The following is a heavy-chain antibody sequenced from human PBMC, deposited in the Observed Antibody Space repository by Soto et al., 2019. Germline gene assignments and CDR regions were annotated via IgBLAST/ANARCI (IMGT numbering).Heavy chain of an antibody. CDR2: ISSSGGTT. CDR3: AKTPRQWLVYFDY. J-gene: IGHJ4*02. CDR1: GFTFSNYA. V-gene: IGHV3-23*01. D-gene: IGHD6-19*01. Sequence: EVQLLESGGGLVQPGGSLRLSCAASGFTFSNYAIAWVRQAPGKGLEWVSGISSSGGTTYYADSVKGRFTISRDNSKDTLHLQMNSLRAEDTAVYYCAKTPRQWLVYFDYWGQGALVTVSS.